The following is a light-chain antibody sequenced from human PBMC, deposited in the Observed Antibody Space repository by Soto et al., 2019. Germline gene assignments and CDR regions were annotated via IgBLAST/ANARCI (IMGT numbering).Light chain of an antibody. V-gene: IGKV1-27*01. J-gene: IGKJ3*01. CDR2: SAS. Sequence: DIQMTQSPSSLSASVGDRVTITCRASQGISNYLAWYQQRPGTVPKLLIHSASTLQSGVPSRFSGSGSGTDFTLTISRLQPEDVATYYCQKYNSALFTFGPGTKV. CDR3: QKYNSALFT. CDR1: QGISNY.